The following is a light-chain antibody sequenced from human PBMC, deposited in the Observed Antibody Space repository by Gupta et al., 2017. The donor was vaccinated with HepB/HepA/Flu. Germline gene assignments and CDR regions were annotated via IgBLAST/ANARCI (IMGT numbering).Light chain of an antibody. CDR2: DVT. J-gene: IGLJ2*01. CDR1: SSDGDGYNF. CDR3: SSYTSTSTLETV. Sequence: QSALTQPASVSGSPGQSITISCSGTSSDGDGYNFVSWYQQHPGKAPKLMIYDVTNRPSGVSNRFSGSKSGNTASLTISGLQAEDEADYYCSSYTSTSTLETVFGGGTKLTVL. V-gene: IGLV2-14*01.